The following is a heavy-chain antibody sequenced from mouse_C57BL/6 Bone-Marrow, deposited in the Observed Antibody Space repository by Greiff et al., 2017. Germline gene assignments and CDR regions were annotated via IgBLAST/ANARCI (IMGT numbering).Heavy chain of an antibody. CDR3: TRDGYFWFSY. J-gene: IGHJ3*01. V-gene: IGHV5-9-1*02. Sequence: EVMLVESGEGLVKPGGSLKLSCAASGFTFSSYAMSWVRQTPVKRLEWVAYISSGGVYIYYADTVQGRFTISRDNARNTLYLQMSSLTAEDTAMYYCTRDGYFWFSYWGQGALVTVAT. CDR2: ISSGGVYI. CDR1: GFTFSSYA. D-gene: IGHD2-3*01.